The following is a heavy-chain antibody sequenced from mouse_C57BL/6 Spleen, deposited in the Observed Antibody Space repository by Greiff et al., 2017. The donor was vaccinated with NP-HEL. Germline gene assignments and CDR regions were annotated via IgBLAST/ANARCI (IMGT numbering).Heavy chain of an antibody. D-gene: IGHD2-1*01. CDR1: GYTFTSYW. CDR3: ARRSYGNPLLVAY. Sequence: VQLQQPGAELVRPGSSVKLSCKASGYTFTSYWMDWVKQRPGQGLEWIGNIYPSDSETHYNQKFKDKATLTVDKSSSTAYMQLSSLTSEDSAVYNFARRSYGNPLLVAYWGQGTLVTVSA. CDR2: IYPSDSET. V-gene: IGHV1-61*01. J-gene: IGHJ3*01.